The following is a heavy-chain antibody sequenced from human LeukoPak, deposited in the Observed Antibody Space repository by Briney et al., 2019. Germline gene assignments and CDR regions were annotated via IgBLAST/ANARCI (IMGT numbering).Heavy chain of an antibody. Sequence: SETLSLTCTVSGGSISSNNFYGGLIRQPPGKGLEWIGSIYSDGSTFYNPSLKSRVTLSVDTSKNQFSLKLSSVAAADTAVYYCARHYGPWGQGTLVTVSS. J-gene: IGHJ5*02. CDR3: ARHYGP. CDR1: GGSISSNNFY. CDR2: IYSDGST. V-gene: IGHV4-39*01. D-gene: IGHD3-10*01.